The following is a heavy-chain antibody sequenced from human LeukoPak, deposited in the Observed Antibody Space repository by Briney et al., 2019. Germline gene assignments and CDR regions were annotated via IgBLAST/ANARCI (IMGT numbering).Heavy chain of an antibody. CDR3: ARLCRGCRVDIVATISATPGPYYFDY. Sequence: SETLSLTCAVYGGSFSGYYWSWIRQPPGKGLEWIGEINHSGSTNYNPSLKSRVTISVDTSKNQFSLKLSSVTAADTAVYYCARLCRGCRVDIVATISATPGPYYFDYWGQGTLVTVSS. J-gene: IGHJ4*02. V-gene: IGHV4-34*01. CDR1: GGSFSGYY. CDR2: INHSGST. D-gene: IGHD5-12*01.